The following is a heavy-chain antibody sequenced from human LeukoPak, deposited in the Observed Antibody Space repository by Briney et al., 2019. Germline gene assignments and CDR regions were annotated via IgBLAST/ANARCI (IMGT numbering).Heavy chain of an antibody. CDR3: ARGFYDSSGYYSSYFDY. Sequence: SVKVSCKASGGTFSSYAISWVRQAPGQGLEWMGRIIPIFGTANYAQKFQGRVTITTDESTSTDYMELSSLRSEDTAVYYCARGFYDSSGYYSSYFDYWGQGTLVTVSS. V-gene: IGHV1-69*05. D-gene: IGHD3-22*01. CDR2: IIPIFGTA. CDR1: GGTFSSYA. J-gene: IGHJ4*02.